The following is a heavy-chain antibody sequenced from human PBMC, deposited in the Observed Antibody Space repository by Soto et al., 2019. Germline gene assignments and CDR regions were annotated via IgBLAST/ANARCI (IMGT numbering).Heavy chain of an antibody. V-gene: IGHV1-18*01. CDR2: IGAYNGNT. J-gene: IGHJ5*02. CDR1: GYNFRNYG. Sequence: ASVKVSCKASGYNFRNYGITWLRQAPGQGLEWMGRIGAYNGNTNYAQKLQGRVTMTTDTSTSTAYMELRSLRSDDTAVYYCARLGSGWFNWFDPWGQGTLVTVSS. D-gene: IGHD6-19*01. CDR3: ARLGSGWFNWFDP.